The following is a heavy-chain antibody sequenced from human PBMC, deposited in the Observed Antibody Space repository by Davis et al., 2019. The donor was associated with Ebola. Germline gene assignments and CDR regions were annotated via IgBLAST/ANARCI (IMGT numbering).Heavy chain of an antibody. CDR1: GYIFTSYG. CDR2: ISAYNGNT. D-gene: IGHD3-16*01. CDR3: SRGPTDPSGG. J-gene: IGHJ4*02. Sequence: ASVQVSCKASGYIFTSYGISWVRQAPGQGLEWMGWISAYNGNTLYAQKLQGRVTMTSDTSTSTAYMELSSLRSEDTAVYYCSRGPTDPSGGWGQGTLVTVSS. V-gene: IGHV1-18*01.